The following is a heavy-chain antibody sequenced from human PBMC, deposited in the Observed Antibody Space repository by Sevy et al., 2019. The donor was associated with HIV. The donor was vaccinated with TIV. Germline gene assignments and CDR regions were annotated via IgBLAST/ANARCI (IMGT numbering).Heavy chain of an antibody. D-gene: IGHD3-22*01. CDR1: GFTFSSYG. V-gene: IGHV3-30*18. CDR2: ISYDGSNK. Sequence: GGSLRLSCAASGFTFSSYGMHWVRQAPGKGLEWVAVISYDGSNKYYADSVKGRFTISRDNSKNTLYLQMNSLRAGDTAVYYCAKDGDSSGPLRIYYYYYGMDVWGQGTTVTVSS. J-gene: IGHJ6*02. CDR3: AKDGDSSGPLRIYYYYYGMDV.